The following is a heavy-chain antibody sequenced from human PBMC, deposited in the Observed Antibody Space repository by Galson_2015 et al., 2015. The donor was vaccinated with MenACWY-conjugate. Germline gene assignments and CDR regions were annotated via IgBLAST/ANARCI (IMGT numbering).Heavy chain of an antibody. V-gene: IGHV3-74*01. J-gene: IGHJ4*02. CDR3: ARLGGNYRTTSHFDY. Sequence: MHWVRQAPGKGLVWVSRINSDGRSTSYADSVKGRFTISGDNAKNTLYLQMNSLRAEDTAVYYCARLGGNYRTTSHFDYWGQGTLVTVSS. CDR2: INSDGRST. D-gene: IGHD1-26*01.